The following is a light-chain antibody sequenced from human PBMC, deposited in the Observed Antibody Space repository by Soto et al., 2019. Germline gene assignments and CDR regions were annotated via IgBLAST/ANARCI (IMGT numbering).Light chain of an antibody. Sequence: ENGLTQSPGTLSLSPGERATLSCRASQSVSSNYLAWYQQKPGQAPRLLIYGASSRATGIPDRFSGSGSGTDFTLTISRLEPEDFAVYYCQQYGSSPRTFGQGTKVDI. J-gene: IGKJ1*01. CDR2: GAS. CDR1: QSVSSNY. V-gene: IGKV3-20*01. CDR3: QQYGSSPRT.